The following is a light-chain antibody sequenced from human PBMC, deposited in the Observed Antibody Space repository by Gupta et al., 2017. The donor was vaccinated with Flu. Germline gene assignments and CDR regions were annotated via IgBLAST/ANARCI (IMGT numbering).Light chain of an antibody. CDR1: SGNIASNY. CDR2: EAH. V-gene: IGLV6-57*01. J-gene: IGLJ3*02. Sequence: FMLTQLHSVSESPWKPVTISCTRNSGNIASNYVQWYQQRPGGSPTTVTYEAHQRPSGVPDRFAGSIDSYSNTASLTISGLNTEDEADDYCQSYDTSNHWVFGGGTKLTVL. CDR3: QSYDTSNHWV.